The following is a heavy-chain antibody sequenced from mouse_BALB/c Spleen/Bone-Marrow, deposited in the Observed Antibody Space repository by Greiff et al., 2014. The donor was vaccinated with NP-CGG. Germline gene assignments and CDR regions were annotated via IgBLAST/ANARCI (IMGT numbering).Heavy chain of an antibody. CDR3: ARDDYDYAMDY. D-gene: IGHD2-4*01. Sequence: DVQLQESGGDLVQPGGSRKLSCAASGFTFSSFGMHWVRQAPEKGLEWVAYISSGSSTIYYADTVKGRFTISKDNPKNTLFLQMTGLRSEYTAMYYCARDDYDYAMDYWGQGTSITVSS. CDR1: GFTFSSFG. J-gene: IGHJ4*01. CDR2: ISSGSSTI. V-gene: IGHV5-17*02.